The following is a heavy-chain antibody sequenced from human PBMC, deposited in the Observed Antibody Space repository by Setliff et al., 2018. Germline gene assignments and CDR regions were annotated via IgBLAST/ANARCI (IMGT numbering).Heavy chain of an antibody. CDR2: IYSSGRT. J-gene: IGHJ6*03. Sequence: LSLTCSVSGASITSGGFYWTWIRQPAGKGLEWIGYIYSSGRTNYNPSLKSRVTLSVDTSNNQFSLKVSSVTAADTAVYYCARAPPNRYSGSYEYFYMDVWGKGTTVTVS. D-gene: IGHD1-26*01. CDR1: GASITSGGFY. CDR3: ARAPPNRYSGSYEYFYMDV. V-gene: IGHV4-61*09.